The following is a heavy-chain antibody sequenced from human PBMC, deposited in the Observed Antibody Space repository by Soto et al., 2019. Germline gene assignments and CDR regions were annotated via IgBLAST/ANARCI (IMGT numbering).Heavy chain of an antibody. CDR1: GGSFSGYY. CDR2: INHSGSN. D-gene: IGHD1-26*01. CDR3: ARGRWEVRFDD. Sequence: SETLSLTCAVYGGSFSGYYWSWIRQPPGKGLEWIGEINHSGSNNYNPSLKSRVAISVDTSKNRFSLQLSSVTAADTAVYYCARGRWEVRFDDWGQGTLVTVSS. J-gene: IGHJ4*02. V-gene: IGHV4-34*01.